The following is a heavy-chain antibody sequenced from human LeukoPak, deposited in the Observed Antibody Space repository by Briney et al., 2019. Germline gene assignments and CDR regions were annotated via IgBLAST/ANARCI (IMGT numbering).Heavy chain of an antibody. CDR1: GFTFSSYW. V-gene: IGHV3-49*04. J-gene: IGHJ4*02. Sequence: GGSLRLSCAASGFTFSSYWMHWVRQAPGKGLVWVGFIRSKAYGGTTEYAASVKGRFTISRDDSKSIAYLQMNSLKTEDTGVYYCTRSERITMIIVAELQSQYYFDYWGQGTLVTVSS. CDR3: TRSERITMIIVAELQSQYYFDY. D-gene: IGHD3-22*01. CDR2: IRSKAYGGTT.